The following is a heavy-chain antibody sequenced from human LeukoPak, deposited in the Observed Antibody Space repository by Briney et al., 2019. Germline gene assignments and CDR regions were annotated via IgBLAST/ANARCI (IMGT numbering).Heavy chain of an antibody. J-gene: IGHJ4*02. CDR3: ARDTTDYAFDY. Sequence: PSETLSLTCTVSGGPISSTSYYWGWLRQPPGKGLEWIGSIYYSGSTYYNPSLKSRVTISVDTSKNQFSLKLSSVTAADTAVYYCARDTTDYAFDYWGQGTLVTVSS. D-gene: IGHD4-17*01. CDR1: GGPISSTSYY. V-gene: IGHV4-39*07. CDR2: IYYSGST.